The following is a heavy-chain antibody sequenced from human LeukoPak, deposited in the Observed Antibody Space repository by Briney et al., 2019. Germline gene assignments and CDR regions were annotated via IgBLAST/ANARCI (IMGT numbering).Heavy chain of an antibody. J-gene: IGHJ5*02. CDR3: ARSDSGSYFSRWFDP. V-gene: IGHV3-30-3*01. CDR1: RFTFTNYA. CDR2: ISYDGSDK. Sequence: GGSLRLSCAASRFTFTNYAMHWVRQAPGKGLEWVAVISYDGSDKYYADSVKGRITISRDNPKNTLYLQMNSLRVEDTAVYYCARSDSGSYFSRWFDPWGQGTLVTVSS. D-gene: IGHD1-26*01.